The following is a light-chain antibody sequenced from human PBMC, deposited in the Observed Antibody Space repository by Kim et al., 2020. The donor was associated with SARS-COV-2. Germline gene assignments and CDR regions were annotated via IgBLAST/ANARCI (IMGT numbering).Light chain of an antibody. CDR2: GAS. V-gene: IGKV3-15*01. CDR3: QQYNNWPPT. Sequence: EIVMTQSPSTLSVSPGERATLPCRASQGVSRNLAWYQQKPGQAPSLLIYGASTRDTGIPARFSGSGSGTDFTLTIRSLQPEDFAVYYCQQYNNWPPTFGQGTKVEIK. CDR1: QGVSRN. J-gene: IGKJ1*01.